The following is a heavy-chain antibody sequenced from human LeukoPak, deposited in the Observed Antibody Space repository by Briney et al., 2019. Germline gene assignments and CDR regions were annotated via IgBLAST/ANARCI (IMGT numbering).Heavy chain of an antibody. CDR2: VYTGGST. Sequence: GGSLRLSCAASGFTFSSYAMSWVRQAPGKGLEWVSVVYTGGSTYYADSVRGRFTISRDTSKNTLYLQMNSLRAEDTAVYYCARAVWANYDFWSGPYGMDVWGQGTTVTVSS. V-gene: IGHV3-66*01. CDR3: ARAVWANYDFWSGPYGMDV. J-gene: IGHJ6*02. CDR1: GFTFSSYA. D-gene: IGHD3-3*01.